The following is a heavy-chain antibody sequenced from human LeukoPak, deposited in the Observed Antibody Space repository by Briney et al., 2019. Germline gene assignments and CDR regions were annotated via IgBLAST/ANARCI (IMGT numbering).Heavy chain of an antibody. CDR2: IHYSGST. CDR3: ARASRYYDGSGYLDS. D-gene: IGHD3-22*01. CDR1: GVSISNYY. Sequence: SETLSLTCTFFGVSISNYYWSRIRQPPGKGLEWIGYIHYSGSTNYNPSLKSRVTISVDTSKNQFSLKLTSVTAADTAVYYCARASRYYDGSGYLDSWGQGTLVTVSS. J-gene: IGHJ4*02. V-gene: IGHV4-59*01.